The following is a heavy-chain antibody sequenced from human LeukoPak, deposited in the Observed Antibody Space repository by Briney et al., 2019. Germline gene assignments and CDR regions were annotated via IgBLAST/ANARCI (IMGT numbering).Heavy chain of an antibody. D-gene: IGHD3-10*01. J-gene: IGHJ3*02. CDR3: ARGRLDYYGTRGAFDI. CDR2: MKQDGSEK. CDR1: GFTLSTYW. V-gene: IGHV3-7*01. Sequence: PGGSLRLSCATSGFTLSTYWMSWVRQAPGKGLEWVANMKQDGSEKYYVDSAKGRFTISRDNAKNSLYLQMDSLRAEDTAVYYCARGRLDYYGTRGAFDIWGQGTMVTVSS.